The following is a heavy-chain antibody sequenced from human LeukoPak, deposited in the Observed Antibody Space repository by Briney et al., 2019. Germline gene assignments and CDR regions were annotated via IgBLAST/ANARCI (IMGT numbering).Heavy chain of an antibody. Sequence: GGSLRLSCVASGFTFSGYSMDWVRQAPGKGLEWVSSISSISSYIYYSDSVRGRFTISRDNAKNSLYLQMNSLRAEDTAVYYCARSARDSEYTNMDYWGQGTLVTVSS. D-gene: IGHD5-18*01. CDR3: ARSARDSEYTNMDY. V-gene: IGHV3-21*01. CDR1: GFTFSGYS. J-gene: IGHJ4*02. CDR2: ISSISSYI.